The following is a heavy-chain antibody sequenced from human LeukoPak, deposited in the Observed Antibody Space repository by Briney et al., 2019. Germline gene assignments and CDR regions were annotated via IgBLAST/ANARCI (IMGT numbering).Heavy chain of an antibody. V-gene: IGHV3-7*01. CDR1: GFTFNRYW. Sequence: GGSLRLSCAASGFTFNRYWMHWVRQAPRKGLEWVANIKQDGSEKYYVDSVKGRFTISRDNAKNSLYLQMNSLRAEDTAVYYCARDMNVVVPAANFDYWGQGTLVTVSS. D-gene: IGHD2-2*01. CDR3: ARDMNVVVPAANFDY. J-gene: IGHJ4*02. CDR2: IKQDGSEK.